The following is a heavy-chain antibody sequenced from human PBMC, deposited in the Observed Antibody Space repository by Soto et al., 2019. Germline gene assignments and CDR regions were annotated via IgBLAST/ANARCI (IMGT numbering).Heavy chain of an antibody. CDR3: AAARGDLWSGFDVYCYGMEV. J-gene: IGHJ6*02. CDR2: IVVGSGNT. V-gene: IGHV1-58*01. D-gene: IGHD3-3*01. CDR1: GFTFTSSA. Sequence: SVKVSCKASGFTFTSSAVQWVRQARGRRLEWIVCIVVGSGNTNYAQKFQERVTITRDMSTSTAYMELSSLRSEDTAVYYCAAARGDLWSGFDVYCYGMEVWGQGTTVTVSS.